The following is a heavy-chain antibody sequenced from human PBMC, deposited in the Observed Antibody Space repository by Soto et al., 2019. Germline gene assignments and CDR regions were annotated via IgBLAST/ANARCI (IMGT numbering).Heavy chain of an antibody. Sequence: QVQLVESGGGVVQPGRSLRLSCAASGFTFSTYAMHWVRQAPGKGLEWVAVISYDGSDKYYADSVKGRFTISRDNSKNXPYLQMNSLRAEDTAIYYCAREQYPYGWGSYYAFDVWGQGTMVTVSS. D-gene: IGHD3-10*01. CDR3: AREQYPYGWGSYYAFDV. J-gene: IGHJ3*01. V-gene: IGHV3-30-3*01. CDR2: ISYDGSDK. CDR1: GFTFSTYA.